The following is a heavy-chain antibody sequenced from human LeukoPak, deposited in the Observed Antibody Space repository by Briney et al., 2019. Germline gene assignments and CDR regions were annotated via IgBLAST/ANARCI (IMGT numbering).Heavy chain of an antibody. CDR1: RGTFSSYA. Sequence: EASVKVSCKASRGTFSSYAISWVRQAPGQGLEWMGGIIPIFGTANYAQKFQGRVTITADESTSTAYMELSSLRSEDTAVYYCARARNEWLWKDNYYYYYMDVWGKGTTVTVSS. D-gene: IGHD5-12*01. CDR2: IIPIFGTA. CDR3: ARARNEWLWKDNYYYYYMDV. J-gene: IGHJ6*03. V-gene: IGHV1-69*13.